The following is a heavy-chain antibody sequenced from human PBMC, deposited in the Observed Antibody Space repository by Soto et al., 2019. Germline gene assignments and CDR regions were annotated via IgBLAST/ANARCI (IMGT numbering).Heavy chain of an antibody. J-gene: IGHJ4*02. Sequence: GGSLRLSCAASGFTFSSYWMHWVRQVPGKGQVWVSRIHFDGSTTHYADSVKGRFTISTDNAKNTLSLQMNSLRAEDTAVYYCARDAYISGYYQFDYWGQGTLVTVSS. D-gene: IGHD6-19*01. V-gene: IGHV3-74*01. CDR1: GFTFSSYW. CDR3: ARDAYISGYYQFDY. CDR2: IHFDGSTT.